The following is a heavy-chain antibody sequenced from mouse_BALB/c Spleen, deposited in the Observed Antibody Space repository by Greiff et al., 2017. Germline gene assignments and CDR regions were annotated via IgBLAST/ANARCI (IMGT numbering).Heavy chain of an antibody. CDR2: IWTGGGT. Sequence: VKLMESGPGLVAPSQSLSITCTVSGFSLTSYDISWIRQPPGKGLEWLGVIWTGGGTNYNSAFMSRLSISKDNSKSQVFLKMNSLQTDDTAIYYCVRDGLLDYWGQGTTLTVSS. J-gene: IGHJ2*01. CDR1: GFSLTSYD. CDR3: VRDGLLDY. V-gene: IGHV2-9-2*01. D-gene: IGHD1-1*01.